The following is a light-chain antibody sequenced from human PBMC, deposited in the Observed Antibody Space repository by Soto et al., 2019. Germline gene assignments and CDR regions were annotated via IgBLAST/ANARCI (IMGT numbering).Light chain of an antibody. V-gene: IGLV2-11*01. CDR2: DVT. Sequence: QSALTQPRSVSGSPGQSVTISCTGTSSDVGGYNYVSWYPQYPSKAPKLMIYDVTKRPSGVPDRFSGSKSGNTASLTISGLQAGDEADYYCCSYAGGYTYVFGTGTQLTVL. CDR1: SSDVGGYNY. CDR3: CSYAGGYTYV. J-gene: IGLJ1*01.